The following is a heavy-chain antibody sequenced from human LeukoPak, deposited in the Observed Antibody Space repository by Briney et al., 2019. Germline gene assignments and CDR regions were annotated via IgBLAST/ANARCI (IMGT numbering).Heavy chain of an antibody. CDR3: AKDTSEFLPYCFDY. CDR1: GFTFSSYA. CDR2: ISGSGGSA. V-gene: IGHV3-23*01. D-gene: IGHD3-10*01. J-gene: IGHJ4*02. Sequence: GGSLRLSCAASGFTFSSYAMTCVRQAPGKGLEWVSSISGSGGSAYYADSVKGRFAISRDNSKNTLYLQMNSLRAEDTAVYYCAKDTSEFLPYCFDYWGQGTPVTVSS.